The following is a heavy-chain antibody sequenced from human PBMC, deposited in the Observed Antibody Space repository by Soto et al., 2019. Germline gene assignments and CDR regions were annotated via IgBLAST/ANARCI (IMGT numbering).Heavy chain of an antibody. CDR3: SKEPRALPTCDY. CDR2: ISGSGGST. CDR1: GLIFSNYP. J-gene: IGHJ4*02. V-gene: IGHV3-23*01. Sequence: EVQLLESGGGLVQPGGSLRLSCAASGLIFSNYPMSWVRQAPGKGLEWVSTISGSGGSTYYADSVKGRFTISRDNSKNTLFLHMNSLRAEDTAVYYCSKEPRALPTCDYWGQGTLVTVSS.